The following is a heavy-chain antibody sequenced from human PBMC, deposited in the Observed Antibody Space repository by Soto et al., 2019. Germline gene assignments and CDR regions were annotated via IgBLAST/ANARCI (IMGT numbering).Heavy chain of an antibody. CDR1: GVSIGSGDYS. CDR3: VSSKYNMVGGPKGFDP. D-gene: IGHD1-20*01. Sequence: QLQLQESGSGLVKPSQTLSLTCTVSGVSIGSGDYSWSWIRQPPGKGLEWLGYIYHRGNTYYNPSLESRLSMSADRSKNQLSLSLRSVTAADTAMYYCVSSKYNMVGGPKGFDPWGQGILVIVSS. J-gene: IGHJ5*02. CDR2: IYHRGNT. V-gene: IGHV4-30-2*01.